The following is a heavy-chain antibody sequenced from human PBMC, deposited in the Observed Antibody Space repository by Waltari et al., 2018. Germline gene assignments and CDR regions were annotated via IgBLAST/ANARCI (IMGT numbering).Heavy chain of an antibody. CDR1: GFPFSSYS. J-gene: IGHJ4*02. D-gene: IGHD3-9*01. CDR3: ATEPYYDILTGYEYYFDY. Sequence: EVQLVESGGGLVKPGGSLSLSCAASGFPFSSYSMNWVRQAPGKGLEWVSSISSSSSYIYYADSVKGRFTISRDNAKNSLYLQMNSLRAEDTAVYYCATEPYYDILTGYEYYFDYWGQGTLVTVSS. V-gene: IGHV3-21*01. CDR2: ISSSSSYI.